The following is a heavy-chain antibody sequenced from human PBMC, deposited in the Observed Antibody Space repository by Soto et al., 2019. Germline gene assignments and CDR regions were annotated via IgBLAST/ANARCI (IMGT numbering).Heavy chain of an antibody. J-gene: IGHJ4*02. CDR3: ARDGVSSTDYTWNYGTYFDY. CDR1: GLTFSSYT. D-gene: IGHD1-1*01. V-gene: IGHV3-30*03. CDR2: ISYDGNNK. Sequence: GGSLRLSCAASGLTFSSYTMHWVRQAPGEGLEWVAVISYDGNNKFYADSVKGRFTISRDSSSQTLYLQMNSLRPDDTAMYYCARDGVSSTDYTWNYGTYFDYWGPGALVTVSS.